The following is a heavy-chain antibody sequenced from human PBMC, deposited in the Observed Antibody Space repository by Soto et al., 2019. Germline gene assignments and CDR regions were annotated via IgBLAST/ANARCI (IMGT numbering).Heavy chain of an antibody. Sequence: SETLSLTCTVSGGSISSGGYYWSWIRQHPGKGLEWIGYIYYSGSTYYNPSLKSRVTISVDTSKNQFSLKLSSVTAADTAVYYCARESYDSSGYYFDYWGQGTLVTVS. CDR2: IYYSGST. CDR1: GGSISSGGYY. J-gene: IGHJ4*02. CDR3: ARESYDSSGYYFDY. V-gene: IGHV4-31*03. D-gene: IGHD3-22*01.